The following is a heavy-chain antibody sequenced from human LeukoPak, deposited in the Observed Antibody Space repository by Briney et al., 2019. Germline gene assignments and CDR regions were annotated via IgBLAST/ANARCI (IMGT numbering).Heavy chain of an antibody. V-gene: IGHV3-66*01. J-gene: IGHJ3*02. CDR2: FFSGGST. D-gene: IGHD2-8*01. CDR3: AARGAALSGVAGAFDI. Sequence: GGSLRLSCAASGFTVSSNHMAWVRQAPGKGLEWVSVFFSGGSTYDADSVKGRFTISRDSSKNTLDLQMNSLRAEDTAVYYCAARGAALSGVAGAFDIWGRGTMVIVSS. CDR1: GFTVSSNH.